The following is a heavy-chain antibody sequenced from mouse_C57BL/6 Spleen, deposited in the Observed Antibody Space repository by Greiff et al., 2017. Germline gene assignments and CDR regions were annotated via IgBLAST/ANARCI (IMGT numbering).Heavy chain of an antibody. CDR3: ARDYDYDVGYYAMDY. V-gene: IGHV1-64*01. CDR2: IHPNSGST. Sequence: QVQLQQPGAELVKPGASVKLSCKASGYTFTSYWMHWVKQRPGQGLEWIGMIHPNSGSTNYNEKFKSKATLTVDKSSSTAYMQLSSLTSEDSAVYYCARDYDYDVGYYAMDYWGQGTSVTVSS. D-gene: IGHD2-4*01. CDR1: GYTFTSYW. J-gene: IGHJ4*01.